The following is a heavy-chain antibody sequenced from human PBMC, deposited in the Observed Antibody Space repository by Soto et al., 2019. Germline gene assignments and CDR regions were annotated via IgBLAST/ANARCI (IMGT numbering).Heavy chain of an antibody. Sequence: ETLSLTCTVSGGSIRNFYWSSIRQSPGKGLEWIGYMYYSGSTNYNPSLKSRVTMSVDPSNNQFSLKLSSVTAADTAVYYCARQDAYMIDNWGQGTLVNVSS. CDR1: GGSIRNFY. V-gene: IGHV4-59*08. CDR2: MYYSGST. D-gene: IGHD2-2*01. J-gene: IGHJ4*02. CDR3: ARQDAYMIDN.